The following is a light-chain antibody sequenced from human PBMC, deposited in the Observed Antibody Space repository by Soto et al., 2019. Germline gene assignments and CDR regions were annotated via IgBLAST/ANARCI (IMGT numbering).Light chain of an antibody. CDR3: QQYNSYSVT. CDR1: QSISSR. V-gene: IGKV1-5*01. CDR2: DAS. Sequence: DIQMTQSPSTLSASVGDRVTITCRASQSISSRLAWYQQKPGKAPKFLVYDASNWESGVPSRFSGSGSGTEFTLTISSLQPDDFATYYCQQYNSYSVTFGQGTKVDIK. J-gene: IGKJ1*01.